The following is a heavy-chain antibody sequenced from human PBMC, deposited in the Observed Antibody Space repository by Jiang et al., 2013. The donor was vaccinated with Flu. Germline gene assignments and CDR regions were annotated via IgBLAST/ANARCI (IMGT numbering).Heavy chain of an antibody. J-gene: IGHJ5*02. Sequence: GPGLVKPSQTLSLTCTVSGGSISSGSYYWSWIRQPAGKGLEWIGRIYTSGSTNYNPSLKSRVTISVDTSKNQFSLKLSSVTAADTAVYYCAREGGEGYSSSWYDWFDPWGQGTLVTVSS. CDR3: AREGGEGYSSSWYDWFDP. D-gene: IGHD6-13*01. CDR2: IYTSGST. V-gene: IGHV4-61*02. CDR1: GGSISSGSYY.